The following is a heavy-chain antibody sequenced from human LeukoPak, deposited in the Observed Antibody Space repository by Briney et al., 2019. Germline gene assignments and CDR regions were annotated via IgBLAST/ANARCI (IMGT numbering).Heavy chain of an antibody. CDR3: AKDAQRITIFGVAPLDDY. CDR1: GFSFSIYV. V-gene: IGHV3-7*01. CDR2: IKQDGSEK. D-gene: IGHD3-3*01. Sequence: PGGSLRLSCAASGFSFSIYVMSWVRQAPGKGLEWVANIKQDGSEKKYVDSVKGRFTISRDNTQNSLYLQMNSLRGEDTALYYCAKDAQRITIFGVAPLDDYWGQGTLVTVSS. J-gene: IGHJ4*02.